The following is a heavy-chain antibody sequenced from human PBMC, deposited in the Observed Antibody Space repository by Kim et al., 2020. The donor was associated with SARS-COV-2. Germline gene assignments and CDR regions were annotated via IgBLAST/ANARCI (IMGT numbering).Heavy chain of an antibody. CDR2: IKEDGSEA. CDR3: MRDPGIY. D-gene: IGHD3-10*01. J-gene: IGHJ4*02. CDR1: GFIIRTYW. V-gene: IGHV3-7*01. Sequence: GGSLRLSCVASGFIIRTYWMTWVRQPPGKGLEWVGNIKEDGSEAYYADSVKGRFTISRDNAKNSLYLQMNSLRAEDTAVYYCMRDPGIYWGQGTLVLVSS.